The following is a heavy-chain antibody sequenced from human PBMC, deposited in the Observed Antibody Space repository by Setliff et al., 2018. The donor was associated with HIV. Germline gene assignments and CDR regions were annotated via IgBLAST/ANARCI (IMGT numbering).Heavy chain of an antibody. J-gene: IGHJ4*02. V-gene: IGHV1-18*01. Sequence: GASVKVSCKASGFSFTKYGFSWVRQAPGQGLEWMGWISAYNGNTNYGQKLQGRLTMTTDTSTTTAYMELRSLRSDDTAVYFCATDRTQTGISMVRGRLTDPARYPLDYWGPGTLVTVSS. CDR3: ATDRTQTGISMVRGRLTDPARYPLDY. D-gene: IGHD3-10*01. CDR1: GFSFTKYG. CDR2: ISAYNGNT.